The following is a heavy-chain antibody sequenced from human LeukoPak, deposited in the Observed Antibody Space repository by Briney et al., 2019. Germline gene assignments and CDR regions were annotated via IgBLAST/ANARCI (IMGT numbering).Heavy chain of an antibody. CDR3: AKVSSSWYNWFDP. CDR2: ISGSGGST. V-gene: IGHV3-23*01. CDR1: GFTFSSYS. Sequence: GGSLRLSCAASGFTFSSYSMNWVRQAPGKGLEWVSAISGSGGSTYYADSVKGRFTIFRDNSKNTLYLQMNSLRAEDTAVYYCAKVSSSWYNWFDPWGQGTLVTVSS. J-gene: IGHJ5*02. D-gene: IGHD6-13*01.